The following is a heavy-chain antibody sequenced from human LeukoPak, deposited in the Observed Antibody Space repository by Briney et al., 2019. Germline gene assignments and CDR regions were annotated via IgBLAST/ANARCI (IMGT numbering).Heavy chain of an antibody. D-gene: IGHD6-6*01. V-gene: IGHV1-18*01. CDR3: ARHSSSSSFLDY. CDR2: ISAYNGNT. CDR1: GGTFSSYA. Sequence: ASVKVSCKASGGTFSSYAISWVRQAPGQGLEWMGWISAYNGNTNYAQKLQGRVTMTTDTSTSTAYMELRSLRSDDTAVYYCARHSSSSSFLDYWGQGTLVTVSS. J-gene: IGHJ4*02.